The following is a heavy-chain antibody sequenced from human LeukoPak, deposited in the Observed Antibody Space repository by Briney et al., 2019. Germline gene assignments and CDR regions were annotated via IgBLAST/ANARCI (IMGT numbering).Heavy chain of an antibody. Sequence: GGSLRLSCAAFGFTVSNNYMSWVRQAPGKGLGWVSIIFSGGSTYYADSVKGRFTISRDSSQNSLYLQMNSLRAEDTAVYYCARAPTLIIPAAGTASNYYALDVWGQGTTVAVSS. CDR3: ARAPTLIIPAAGTASNYYALDV. J-gene: IGHJ6*02. CDR1: GFTVSNNY. V-gene: IGHV3-66*01. CDR2: IFSGGST. D-gene: IGHD6-13*01.